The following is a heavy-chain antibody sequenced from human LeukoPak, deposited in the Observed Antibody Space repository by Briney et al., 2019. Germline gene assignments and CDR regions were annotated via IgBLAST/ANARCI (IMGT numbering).Heavy chain of an antibody. CDR2: ISGGRGST. J-gene: IGHJ6*02. CDR1: GFTFSSYS. Sequence: GGSLRLSCAASGFTFSSYSMSWVRQAPGKGLEGVSAISGGRGSTYYADSVRGRFTISRDNSKNILYLQMNSLRDEDTAIYYCAKGGYSSSYFYGVDVWGQGTKVTVSS. D-gene: IGHD6-13*01. CDR3: AKGGYSSSYFYGVDV. V-gene: IGHV3-23*01.